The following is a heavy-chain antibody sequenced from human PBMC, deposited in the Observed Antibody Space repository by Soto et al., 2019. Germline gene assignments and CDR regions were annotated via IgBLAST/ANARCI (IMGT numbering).Heavy chain of an antibody. CDR1: GLIFSNYA. Sequence: EVQLLESGGGLVQPGGSLRLSCAASGLIFSNYAMSWVRQAPGKGLEWVSLISGDGRITYYADSVKGRFTVFRDNFTNTLYLQMNSLRAEDTAIYYCAKGYGPLNSIMSRWGQVTLVTVSS. J-gene: IGHJ4*02. V-gene: IGHV3-23*01. D-gene: IGHD3-16*01. CDR3: AKGYGPLNSIMSR. CDR2: ISGDGRIT.